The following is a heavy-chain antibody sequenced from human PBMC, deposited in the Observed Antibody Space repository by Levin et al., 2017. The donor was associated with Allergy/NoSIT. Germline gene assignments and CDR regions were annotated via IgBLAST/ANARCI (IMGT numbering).Heavy chain of an antibody. V-gene: IGHV3-30*03. D-gene: IGHD6-19*01. J-gene: IGHJ4*02. CDR3: ARVAGGFGSHYFDS. CDR2: ISYDASGK. CDR1: GFSLTNHG. Sequence: GGSLRLSCAASGFSLTNHGMHWVRQAPGKGLEWVAVISYDASGKLYADSVKGRFTISRDTSRNTLFLQMSSLRPDDTAVYYFARVAGGFGSHYFDSWGQGTLVTVSS.